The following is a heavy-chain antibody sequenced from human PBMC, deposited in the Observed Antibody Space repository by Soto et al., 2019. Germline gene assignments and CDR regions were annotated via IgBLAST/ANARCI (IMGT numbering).Heavy chain of an antibody. D-gene: IGHD2-15*01. Sequence: ASVKVSSKAPGYTFTAYYMHWVQQALGQGLEGMEWINPNSGGTTKAKKLKGWGSMTRNTSISTAYMELSRTRSDDTAVYYCAMAYNRYYSGGSCYAFDDWGQGTLVTVSS. V-gene: IGHV1-2*04. CDR2: INPNSGGT. CDR3: AMAYNRYYSGGSCYAFDD. CDR1: GYTFTAYY. J-gene: IGHJ4*02.